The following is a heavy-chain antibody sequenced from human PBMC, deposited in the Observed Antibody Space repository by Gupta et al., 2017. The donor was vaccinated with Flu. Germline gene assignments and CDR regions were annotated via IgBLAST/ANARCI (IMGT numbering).Heavy chain of an antibody. Sequence: EVQLLQSGGGLVQPGGSLRLSCAASGFTFSSHAMRWVRQSPGKGLEWVSAISGSGGSTYYADAVKGRFTISRDNSKNTLYLQMNSLRAEDTAVYYCAKDLGSGWYLDYYYGMDVWGQGTTVTVSS. CDR1: GFTFSSHA. CDR3: AKDLGSGWYLDYYYGMDV. D-gene: IGHD6-19*01. CDR2: ISGSGGST. V-gene: IGHV3-23*01. J-gene: IGHJ6*02.